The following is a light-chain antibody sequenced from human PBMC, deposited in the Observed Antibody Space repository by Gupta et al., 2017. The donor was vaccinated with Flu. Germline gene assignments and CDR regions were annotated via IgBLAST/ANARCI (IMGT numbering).Light chain of an antibody. CDR1: SSNIGAGYD. CDR3: QSYDSGLGGYV. V-gene: IGLV1-40*01. Sequence: QSVLTQPPSVSGAPGQSVTVSCTGTSSNIGAGYDVQWYQQLPGTAPKLLIFDNNHRPSGVPDRFSGSESGTSASLAITGLQPEDEADYYCQSYDSGLGGYVFGSGTRVTVL. CDR2: DNN. J-gene: IGLJ1*01.